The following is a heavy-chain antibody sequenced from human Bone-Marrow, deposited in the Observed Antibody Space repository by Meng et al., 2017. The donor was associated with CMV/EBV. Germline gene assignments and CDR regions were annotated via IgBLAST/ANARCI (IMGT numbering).Heavy chain of an antibody. CDR1: GYTFTSYD. CDR3: ARLGYCSGGSCYRDYYYGMDV. CDR2: MNPNSGNT. J-gene: IGHJ6*02. D-gene: IGHD2-15*01. V-gene: IGHV1-8*03. Sequence: ASVKVSCKASGYTFTSYDINWVRQATGQGLEWMGWMNPNSGNTGYAQKFQGRVTITRNTSISTAYMELSSLRSEDTAVYYCARLGYCSGGSCYRDYYYGMDVWGQGTTVTV.